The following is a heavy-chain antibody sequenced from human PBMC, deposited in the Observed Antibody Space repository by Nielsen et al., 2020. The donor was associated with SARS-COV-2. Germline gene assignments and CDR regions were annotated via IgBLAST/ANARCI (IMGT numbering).Heavy chain of an antibody. D-gene: IGHD3-3*01. J-gene: IGHJ4*02. V-gene: IGHV3-30*04. CDR2: SSYDGTVE. CDR3: ARNMLEWPSLVDF. CDR1: GFSFGSFA. Sequence: GESLKISCAGSGFSFGSFAMHWVRQAPGKGLEWVAVSSYDGTVEIHAESVKGRFTISRDNSKKTLYLHMNSLRPEDTAVYFCARNMLEWPSLVDFWGQGTLVTVSS.